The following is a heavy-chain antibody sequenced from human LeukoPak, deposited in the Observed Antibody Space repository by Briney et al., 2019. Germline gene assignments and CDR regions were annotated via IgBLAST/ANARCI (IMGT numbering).Heavy chain of an antibody. J-gene: IGHJ5*02. D-gene: IGHD3-22*01. CDR1: GGSISSGSYY. CDR2: IYTSGST. Sequence: SETLSLTCTVSGGSISSGSYYWSWIRQPAGKGLEWIGRIYTSGSTNYNPSLKSRVTISVDTSKNQFSLKLSSVTAADTAVYYCARDYYDSSGHHLEWFDPWGQGTLVTVSS. V-gene: IGHV4-61*02. CDR3: ARDYYDSSGHHLEWFDP.